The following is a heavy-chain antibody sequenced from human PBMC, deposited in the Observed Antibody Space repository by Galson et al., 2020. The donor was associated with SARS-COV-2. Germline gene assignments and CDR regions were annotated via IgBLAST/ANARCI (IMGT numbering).Heavy chain of an antibody. Sequence: GGSLRLSCAASGFTFSSYWMSWVRQAPGKGLEWVANIKQDGSEKYYVDSVKGRFTISRDNAKNSLYLQMNSLRAEDTAVYYCARDRVAWLLLTAEVYYYYVMDVWGQGTTVTVSS. D-gene: IGHD3-3*01. V-gene: IGHV3-7*01. CDR2: IKQDGSEK. CDR3: ARDRVAWLLLTAEVYYYYVMDV. J-gene: IGHJ6*02. CDR1: GFTFSSYW.